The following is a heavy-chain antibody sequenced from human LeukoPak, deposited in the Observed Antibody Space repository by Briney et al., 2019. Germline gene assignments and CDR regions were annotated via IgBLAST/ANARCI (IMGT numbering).Heavy chain of an antibody. V-gene: IGHV3-21*01. CDR3: ARAPYYDSSGYWLARAFDI. Sequence: AGGSLRLSCAASGFTFSSYSMNWVRQAPGKGLEWVSSISSSSSYIYYADSVKGRFTISRDNAKNSLYLQMNSLRAEDTAVYYCARAPYYDSSGYWLARAFDIWGQGTMVTVSS. J-gene: IGHJ3*02. D-gene: IGHD3-22*01. CDR1: GFTFSSYS. CDR2: ISSSSSYI.